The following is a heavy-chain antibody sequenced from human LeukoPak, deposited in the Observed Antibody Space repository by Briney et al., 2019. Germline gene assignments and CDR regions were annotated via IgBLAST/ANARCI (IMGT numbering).Heavy chain of an antibody. CDR3: AGGYDRRGDAFDI. V-gene: IGHV4-39*01. CDR2: IYYRGST. Sequence: SEPLSLTFTVSGGPISSSSYYWGWIRPPPGKGLEWIGSIYYRGSTYYNPSLKSRVTISVDTSKNQFSLKLSSVTAADTAVYYCAGGYDRRGDAFDIWGQGTMVTVSS. J-gene: IGHJ3*02. D-gene: IGHD5-12*01. CDR1: GGPISSSSYY.